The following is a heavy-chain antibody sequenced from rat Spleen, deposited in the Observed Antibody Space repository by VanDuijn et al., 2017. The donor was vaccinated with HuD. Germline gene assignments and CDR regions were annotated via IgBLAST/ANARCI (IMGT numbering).Heavy chain of an antibody. V-gene: IGHV3-3*01. D-gene: IGHD1-2*01. CDR2: IKSAGRT. J-gene: IGHJ2*01. Sequence: VQLQESGPGLVKPSQSLSLTCSVTGYSITSSYRWNWIRKFPGHRMEWMGYIKSAGRTDYNPSLRSRISITRDTSRHQFFLQVNSVTTEDTATYYCASLYSSYSLYYFDYWGQGVMVTVSS. CDR1: GYSITSSYR. CDR3: ASLYSSYSLYYFDY.